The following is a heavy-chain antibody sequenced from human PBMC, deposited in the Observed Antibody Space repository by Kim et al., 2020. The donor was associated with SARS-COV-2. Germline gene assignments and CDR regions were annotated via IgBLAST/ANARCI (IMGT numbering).Heavy chain of an antibody. CDR2: ISYDGSNK. CDR1: GFTFSSYA. CDR3: ARDTHPTPLLWFGEFYY. J-gene: IGHJ6*01. Sequence: GGSRRLSCAASGFTFSSYAMHWVRQAPGKGLEWVAVISYDGSNKYYADSVKGRFTISRDNSKNTLYLQMNSLRAEDTAVYYCARDTHPTPLLWFGEFYY. D-gene: IGHD3-10*01. V-gene: IGHV3-30*04.